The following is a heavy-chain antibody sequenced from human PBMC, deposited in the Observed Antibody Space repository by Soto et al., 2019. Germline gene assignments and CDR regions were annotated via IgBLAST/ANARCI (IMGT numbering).Heavy chain of an antibody. V-gene: IGHV3-23*01. CDR2: IRGSGGST. CDR1: GFTFSSYA. D-gene: IGHD3-10*01. J-gene: IGHJ6*02. Sequence: GGSLRLSCAASGFTFSSYAMSWVRQAPGKGLEWVSAIRGSGGSTYYADSVKGRFTISRDNSKNTLYLQMNSLRAEDTAVYYCAKSPLWFGDNYYYGMDVWGQGTTVTVSS. CDR3: AKSPLWFGDNYYYGMDV.